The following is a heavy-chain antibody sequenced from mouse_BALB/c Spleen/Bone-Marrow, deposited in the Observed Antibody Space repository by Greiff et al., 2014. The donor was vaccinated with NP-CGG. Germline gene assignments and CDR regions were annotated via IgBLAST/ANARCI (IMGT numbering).Heavy chain of an antibody. V-gene: IGHV1-4*01. CDR1: GYSFTSYT. CDR3: ARGWDYEGYFDY. CDR2: INPSSGYT. D-gene: IGHD2-4*01. J-gene: IGHJ2*01. Sequence: QVQLKESGAELARPGASVKMSCKASGYSFTSYTMHWVKQRPGQGLKWIGYINPSSGYTNYNQKFKDKATLTGDKSSSTAYMQLSSLTSEDSAVYYCARGWDYEGYFDYWGQGTTLTVSS.